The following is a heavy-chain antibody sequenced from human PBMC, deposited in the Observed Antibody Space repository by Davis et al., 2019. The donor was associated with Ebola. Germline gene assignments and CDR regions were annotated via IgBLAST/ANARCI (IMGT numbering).Heavy chain of an antibody. CDR1: GYIFPKYW. CDR2: IYPGNSYT. Sequence: GESLKISCKGSGYIFPKYWIGWVRQTPGKGLAWMGIIYPGNSYTTYSPSVQGHVSMSTDNSISTAYLQWNSLRASDTAMYFCAREAREYVPPHYWGQGTLVTVSS. CDR3: AREAREYVPPHY. D-gene: IGHD3-10*01. V-gene: IGHV5-51*01. J-gene: IGHJ4*02.